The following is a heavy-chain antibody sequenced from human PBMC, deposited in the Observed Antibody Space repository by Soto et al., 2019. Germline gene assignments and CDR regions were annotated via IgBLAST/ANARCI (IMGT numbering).Heavy chain of an antibody. Sequence: SETLSLTCTVSGGSISSSSYYWGWIRQPPGKGLEWIGSIYYSGSTYYNPSLKSRVTISVDTSKNQFSLKLSSVTAADTAVYYCARRAVALYFDYWGQGTLVTVSS. CDR2: IYYSGST. J-gene: IGHJ4*02. CDR1: GGSISSSSYY. CDR3: ARRAVALYFDY. D-gene: IGHD6-19*01. V-gene: IGHV4-39*01.